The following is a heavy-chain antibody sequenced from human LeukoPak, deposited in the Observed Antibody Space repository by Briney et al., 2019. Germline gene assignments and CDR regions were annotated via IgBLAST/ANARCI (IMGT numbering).Heavy chain of an antibody. V-gene: IGHV4-31*03. D-gene: IGHD6-13*01. Sequence: SETLSLTCTVSGGSISDAAYYWSWIRQHPGEGLKWTGYIYYSGSTSYNPSLKSRVTISVDTSKNQFSLKLTSVTAADTAVYYCARLGSSWPHYYSDYWGQGTLVTVSS. CDR3: ARLGSSWPHYYSDY. CDR2: IYYSGST. J-gene: IGHJ4*02. CDR1: GGSISDAAYY.